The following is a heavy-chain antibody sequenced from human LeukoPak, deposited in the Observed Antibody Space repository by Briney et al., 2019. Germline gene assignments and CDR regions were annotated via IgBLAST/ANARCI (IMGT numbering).Heavy chain of an antibody. J-gene: IGHJ4*02. CDR3: ATWRTAKTGFDY. D-gene: IGHD1-1*01. V-gene: IGHV4-39*01. Sequence: PSETLSLTCTVSGGSISNNNYYWAWIRQPPGKGLECIGSIYHSGSPYYNPSLKSRVTISVDTSKNQFSLRLSSVTAADTAVYYCATWRTAKTGFDYWGQGTLVTVSS. CDR1: GGSISNNNYY. CDR2: IYHSGSP.